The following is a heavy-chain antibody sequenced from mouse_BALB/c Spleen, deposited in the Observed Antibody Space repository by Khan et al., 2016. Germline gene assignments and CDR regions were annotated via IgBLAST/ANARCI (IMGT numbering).Heavy chain of an antibody. CDR2: ISYSGST. J-gene: IGHJ3*01. CDR3: ARGDYGSSSWFAY. D-gene: IGHD1-1*01. CDR1: GYSITSDYA. V-gene: IGHV3-2*02. Sequence: EVQLQESGPGLVKPSQSLSLTCTVAGYSITSDYAWNWIRQFPGNKLEWMGYISYSGSTSYNPSLKSRISITRDTSKNQFFLQLNSVTTEDTATYYSARGDYGSSSWFAYWGQGTLVTASA.